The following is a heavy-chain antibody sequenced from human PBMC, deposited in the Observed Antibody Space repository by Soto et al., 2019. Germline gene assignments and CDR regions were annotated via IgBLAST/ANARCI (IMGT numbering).Heavy chain of an antibody. CDR2: IYYSGST. CDR3: ASHYSGSYGPFDY. V-gene: IGHV4-30-4*01. Sequence: LTCTVSGGSISSGDYYWSWIRQPPGKGLEWIGYIYYSGSTYYNPSLKSRVTISVDTSKNQFSLKLSSVTAADTAVYYCASHYSGSYGPFDYWGQGTLVTVSS. CDR1: GGSISSGDYY. J-gene: IGHJ4*02. D-gene: IGHD1-26*01.